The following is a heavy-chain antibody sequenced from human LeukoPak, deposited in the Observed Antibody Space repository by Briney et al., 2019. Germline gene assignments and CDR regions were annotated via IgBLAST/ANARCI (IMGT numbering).Heavy chain of an antibody. CDR1: GFTFSSYW. V-gene: IGHV3-7*01. CDR3: ATDFRYCSSTSCYYYYYGMDV. J-gene: IGHJ6*04. D-gene: IGHD2-2*01. Sequence: GGSLRLSCAASGFTFSSYWMSWVRHAPGKGREWVANIKQDGSEKYYVDSVRGRFTISRDNAKNSLYLQMNSLRAEDTAVYYCATDFRYCSSTSCYYYYYGMDVRGTGTTVTVSS. CDR2: IKQDGSEK.